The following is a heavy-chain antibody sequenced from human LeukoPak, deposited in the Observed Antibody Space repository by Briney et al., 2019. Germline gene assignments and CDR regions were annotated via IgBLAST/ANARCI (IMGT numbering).Heavy chain of an antibody. CDR1: GFTFSDSA. Sequence: GGSLRLSCAASGFTFSDSAMHWVRQASGKGLEWVGRIRGRANSYATAYAASVKGRFTISRDDSKNTAYLQMNSLKTEDTAVYYCANYYDSSGYFPFDYWGQGTLVTVSS. D-gene: IGHD3-22*01. V-gene: IGHV3-73*01. CDR2: IRGRANSYAT. CDR3: ANYYDSSGYFPFDY. J-gene: IGHJ4*02.